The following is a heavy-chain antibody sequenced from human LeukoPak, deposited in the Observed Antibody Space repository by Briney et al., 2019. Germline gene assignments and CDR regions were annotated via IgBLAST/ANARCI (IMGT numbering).Heavy chain of an antibody. CDR2: ISGSGGST. Sequence: GGSLRLSCAASGFTFSSYAISWVRQAPGKGLEWVSGISGSGGSTYYADSVKGRFTISRDDSKNTLYLQMSSLRAEDTAVYYCAQETTTVTSGVFVYWGQGNLVTVSS. CDR3: AQETTTVTSGVFVY. V-gene: IGHV3-23*01. D-gene: IGHD4-17*01. CDR1: GFTFSSYA. J-gene: IGHJ4*02.